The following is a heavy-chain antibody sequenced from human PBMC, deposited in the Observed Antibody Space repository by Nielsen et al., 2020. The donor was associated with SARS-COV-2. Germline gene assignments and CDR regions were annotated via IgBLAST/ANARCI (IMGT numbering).Heavy chain of an antibody. J-gene: IGHJ3*02. D-gene: IGHD2-2*01. CDR2: ISSSSCYI. CDR3: ARLVVPAAADAFDI. V-gene: IGHV3-21*01. Sequence: GESLKISCAASGFTFSSYSMNWVRQAPGKGLEWVSSISSSSCYIYYADSVKGRFTISRDNAKNSLYLQMNSLRAEDTAVYYCARLVVPAAADAFDIWGQGTMVTVSS. CDR1: GFTFSSYS.